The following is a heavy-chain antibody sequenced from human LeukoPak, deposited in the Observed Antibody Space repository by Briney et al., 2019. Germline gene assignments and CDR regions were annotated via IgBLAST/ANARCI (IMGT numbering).Heavy chain of an antibody. CDR3: ARASCRDGYNFYYYYYMDV. D-gene: IGHD5-24*01. CDR1: GGSFSGYY. V-gene: IGHV4-34*01. Sequence: SETLSLTCAVYGGSFSGYYWSWIRQPPGMGLEWIGEINHSGSTNYNPSLKSRVTISVDTSKNQFSLKLSSVTAADTAVYYCARASCRDGYNFYYYYYMDVWGKGTTVTVSS. J-gene: IGHJ6*03. CDR2: INHSGST.